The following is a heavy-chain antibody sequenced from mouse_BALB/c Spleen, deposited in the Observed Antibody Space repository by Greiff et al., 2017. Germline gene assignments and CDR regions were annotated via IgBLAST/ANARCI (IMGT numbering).Heavy chain of an antibody. V-gene: IGHV3-2*02. CDR2: ISYSGST. CDR3: ARITSEGYFDY. D-gene: IGHD1-1*01. Sequence: EVKLMESGPGLVKPSQSLSLTCTVTGYSITSDYAWNWIRQFPGNKLEWMGYISYSGSTSYNPSLKSRISITRDTSKNQFFLQLNSVTTEDTATYYCARITSEGYFDYWGQGTTLTVSS. CDR1: GYSITSDYA. J-gene: IGHJ2*01.